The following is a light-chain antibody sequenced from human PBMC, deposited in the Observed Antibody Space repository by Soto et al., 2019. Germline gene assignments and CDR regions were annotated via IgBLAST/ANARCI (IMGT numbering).Light chain of an antibody. Sequence: EIVLTQSPGTLSLSPGERATLSCRASQSVSDSYLAWYQHKPGQAPRLLMYAASNRAPGIPDRFSGSGSGTDFSLTISRLEPEDFAVYYWQPYGNVRRTFGGGTNVEIK. CDR2: AAS. CDR1: QSVSDSY. CDR3: QPYGNVRRT. V-gene: IGKV3-20*01. J-gene: IGKJ4*01.